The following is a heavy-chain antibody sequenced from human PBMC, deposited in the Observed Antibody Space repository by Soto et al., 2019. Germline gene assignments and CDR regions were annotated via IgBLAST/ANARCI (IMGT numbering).Heavy chain of an antibody. Sequence: QVQLQESGPGLVKPSETLSLTCTVSGSSINSYYWSWIRQPPGKGLEWIGYIYYSGRTNYSPSLKSRVTISVDTSRNQFSLKLSSVTAADTAVYYCAASRGYCSGGSCSAWVFDSWGQGTLVTVSS. V-gene: IGHV4-59*01. CDR3: AASRGYCSGGSCSAWVFDS. CDR1: GSSINSYY. J-gene: IGHJ4*02. CDR2: IYYSGRT. D-gene: IGHD2-15*01.